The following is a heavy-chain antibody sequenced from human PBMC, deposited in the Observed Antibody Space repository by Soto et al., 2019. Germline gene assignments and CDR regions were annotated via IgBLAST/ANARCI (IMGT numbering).Heavy chain of an antibody. CDR3: ARRITVTISYYFDY. CDR2: IYQSGST. J-gene: IGHJ4*02. V-gene: IGHV4-39*01. Sequence: SETLYLTCIASGGSISSSDYYYGWIRQPPGKGLEWIGSIYQSGSTYYNPSLKSRVTISVDTSKDQFSLTLSSVSAADTAVYYCARRITVTISYYFDYWGQGSLVTVSS. CDR1: GGSISSSDYY. D-gene: IGHD4-17*01.